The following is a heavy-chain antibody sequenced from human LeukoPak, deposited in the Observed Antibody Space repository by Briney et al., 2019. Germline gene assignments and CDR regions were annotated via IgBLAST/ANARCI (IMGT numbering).Heavy chain of an antibody. CDR1: GFNVISTY. Sequence: GGSLRLSCAASGFNVISTYMSWVRQAPGKRLEWVSVIYSGGSISYADSVKGRFTISRDYSKNTLYLQMNSLRAEDTAVYYCASTYDSSGFADYWGQGTLVTVSS. CDR3: ASTYDSSGFADY. CDR2: IYSGGSI. D-gene: IGHD3-22*01. J-gene: IGHJ4*02. V-gene: IGHV3-53*01.